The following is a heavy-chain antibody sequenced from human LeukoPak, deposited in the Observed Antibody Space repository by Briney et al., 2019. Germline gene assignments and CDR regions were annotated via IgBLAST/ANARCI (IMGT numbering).Heavy chain of an antibody. CDR3: ARDVRGRTPLKPGMKWFDP. V-gene: IGHV3-11*01. J-gene: IGHJ5*02. CDR1: GFTFSDYY. CDR2: ITDNGNSR. Sequence: PGGSLRLSCAASGFTFSDYYMSWIRQTPGKGLEWLAFITDNGNSRKYADSVTGRFTISRDNAKNSVFLQMNSLRAEDSGVYYCARDVRGRTPLKPGMKWFDPWGQGTRVTVSS. D-gene: IGHD1-14*01.